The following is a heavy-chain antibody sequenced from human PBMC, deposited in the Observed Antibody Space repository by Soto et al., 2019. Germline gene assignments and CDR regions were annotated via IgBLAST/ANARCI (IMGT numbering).Heavy chain of an antibody. V-gene: IGHV1-18*01. CDR1: RYIFTNYG. CDR2: ITTYNGNT. Sequence: QVQLVQSGVEVREPGASVKVSCKAVRYIFTNYGVSWVRQAPGQGLEWMGWITTYNGNTEYAQKFQGRVTMTTDASTSTAYRERGSLRSDDTAIYYCARARTGYGRDVWGQGTTVTVSS. CDR3: ARARTGYGRDV. J-gene: IGHJ6*02.